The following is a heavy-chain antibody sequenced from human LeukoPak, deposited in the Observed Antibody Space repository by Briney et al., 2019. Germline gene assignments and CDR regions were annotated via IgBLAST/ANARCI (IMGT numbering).Heavy chain of an antibody. D-gene: IGHD3-10*02. Sequence: GGSLGLSCGASGFTFSIYAMSWVRQAPGKGLEWVSAISGSGGNTYYADSVKGRFSISRDNSKNSLYLQMNSLRAEDTAVYYCAELGITMIGGVWGKGTTVTISS. V-gene: IGHV3-23*01. CDR3: AELGITMIGGV. J-gene: IGHJ6*04. CDR1: GFTFSIYA. CDR2: ISGSGGNT.